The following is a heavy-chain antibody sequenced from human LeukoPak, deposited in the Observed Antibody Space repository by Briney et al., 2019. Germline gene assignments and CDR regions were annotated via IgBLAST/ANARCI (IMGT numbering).Heavy chain of an antibody. CDR3: ASLPQGKSYYGPLDV. D-gene: IGHD3-10*01. CDR2: IYYSGST. CDR1: GGSISSSRYY. J-gene: IGHJ6*04. Sequence: SESLSLTCTVPGGSISSSRYYWGWIRHPPGKGLEWMGIIYYSGSTYYNPSLKSRVTISVDTSKNQFSLNLSAVTAADTAVYYCASLPQGKSYYGPLDVWGKGATVTVAS. V-gene: IGHV4-39*01.